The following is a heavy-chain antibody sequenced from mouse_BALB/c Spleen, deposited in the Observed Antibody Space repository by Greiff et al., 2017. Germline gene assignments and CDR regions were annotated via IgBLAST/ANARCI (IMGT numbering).Heavy chain of an antibody. J-gene: IGHJ4*01. V-gene: IGHV7-3*02. CDR3: ARDKDYGYAMDY. D-gene: IGHD2-4*01. CDR2: IRNKANGYTT. CDR1: GFTFTDYY. Sequence: EVKLMESGGGLVQPGGSLRLSCATSGFTFTDYYMSWVRQPPGKALEWLGFIRNKANGYTTEYSASVKGRFTISRDNSQSILYLQMNTLRAEDSATYYCARDKDYGYAMDYWGQGTSVTVSS.